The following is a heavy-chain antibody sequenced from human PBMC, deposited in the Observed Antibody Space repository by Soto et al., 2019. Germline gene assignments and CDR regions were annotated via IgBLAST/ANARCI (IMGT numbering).Heavy chain of an antibody. CDR1: GASISSYY. J-gene: IGHJ4*02. CDR3: ARDTSLGLVDY. CDR2: VYYSGST. V-gene: IGHV4-59*12. D-gene: IGHD3-9*01. Sequence: SETLSLTCTVSGASISSYYWSWIRQPPGKGLEWIGYVYYSGSTYYNPSLKSRVTISVDTSKNQFSLKLSSVTAADTAVYYCARDTSLGLVDYWGQGTLVTVSS.